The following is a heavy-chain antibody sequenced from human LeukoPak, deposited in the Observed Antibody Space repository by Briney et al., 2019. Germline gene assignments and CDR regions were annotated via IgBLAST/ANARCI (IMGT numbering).Heavy chain of an antibody. CDR3: AREMGTTSDS. CDR1: TFTFSSAT. CDR2: IGPSSNTI. Sequence: GGSLRLSCAASTFTFSSATMNWVRQAPGKGLEWVSHIGPSSNTIYYADSVKCRFTISRDNAKNSLYLQMNSLRDEDTAVYYCAREMGTTSDSWGQGTLVTVSS. J-gene: IGHJ4*02. V-gene: IGHV3-48*02. D-gene: IGHD1-7*01.